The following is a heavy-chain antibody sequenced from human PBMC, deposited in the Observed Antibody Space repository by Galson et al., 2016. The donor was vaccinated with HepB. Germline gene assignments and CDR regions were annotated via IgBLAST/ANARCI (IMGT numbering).Heavy chain of an antibody. J-gene: IGHJ4*02. CDR1: GFTFSSYA. CDR3: ARDLHCSCSIVY. D-gene: IGHD6-13*01. V-gene: IGHV3-30*03. Sequence: SLRLSCAASGFTFSSYAMHWVRQAPGKGLEWVAAISDDERNKYYGDAAKGRLAIARDQSKNTVFRQMNRLRSEDTVVYSCARDLHCSCSIVYWGQGTLVTVSS. CDR2: ISDDERNK.